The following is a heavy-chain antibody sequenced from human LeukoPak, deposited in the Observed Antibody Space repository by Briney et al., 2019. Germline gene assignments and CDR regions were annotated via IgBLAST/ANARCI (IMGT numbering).Heavy chain of an antibody. J-gene: IGHJ5*02. Sequence: GASVKVSCKVSGYTLTELSMHWVRQAPGKGLEWMGGFDPEDGETIYAQKFQGRVTMTEDTSTDTAYMELSSLRSEDTAVYYCARDTRGYSELSWFDPWGQGTLVTVSS. CDR2: FDPEDGET. CDR1: GYTLTELS. V-gene: IGHV1-24*01. CDR3: ARDTRGYSELSWFDP. D-gene: IGHD5-12*01.